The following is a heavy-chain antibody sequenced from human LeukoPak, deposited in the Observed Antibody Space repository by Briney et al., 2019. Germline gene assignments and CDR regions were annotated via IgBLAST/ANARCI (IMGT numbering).Heavy chain of an antibody. D-gene: IGHD2-2*01. CDR2: INPNGGGT. CDR3: ARYCGSTSCQADY. J-gene: IGHJ4*02. V-gene: IGHV1-2*02. Sequence: ASVKVSCKASGYTFTPSYMHCVRQAPGQGLEWMGWINPNGGGTNYAQKFQGRVSMTRDKSINTAYMELSRLTSDDTAMYYCARYCGSTSCQADYWGQGTLVTVSS. CDR1: GYTFTPSY.